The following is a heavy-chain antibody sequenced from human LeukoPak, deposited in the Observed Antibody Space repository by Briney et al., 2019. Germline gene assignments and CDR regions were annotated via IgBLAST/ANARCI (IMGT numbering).Heavy chain of an antibody. V-gene: IGHV3-7*01. CDR3: ARDAYYYDSSGYYYPDY. Sequence: GGSLRLSCAASGFTFCRYWMNWVRQAPGKGLEWVANVKQDGSEKYYVDSVKGRFTISRDNAKNSLYLQMSSLRVDDTAVYYCARDAYYYDSSGYYYPDYWGQGTLVTVSS. J-gene: IGHJ4*02. CDR1: GFTFCRYW. CDR2: VKQDGSEK. D-gene: IGHD3-22*01.